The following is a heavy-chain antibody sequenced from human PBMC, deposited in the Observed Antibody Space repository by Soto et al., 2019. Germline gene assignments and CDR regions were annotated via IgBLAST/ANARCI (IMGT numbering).Heavy chain of an antibody. CDR2: IWYDGSNK. CDR3: ARDYSSGWSFSYGMDV. D-gene: IGHD6-19*01. CDR1: GFTFSSYG. J-gene: IGHJ6*02. V-gene: IGHV3-33*01. Sequence: SLRLSCAASGFTFSSYGMHWVRQAPGKGLEWVAVIWYDGSNKYYADSVKGRFTISRDNSKNTLYLQMNSLRAEDTAVYYCARDYSSGWSFSYGMDVWGQGTTVTVS.